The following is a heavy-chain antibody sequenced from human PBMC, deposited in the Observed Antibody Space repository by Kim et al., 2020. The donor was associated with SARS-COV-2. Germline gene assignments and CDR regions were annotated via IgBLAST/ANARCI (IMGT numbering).Heavy chain of an antibody. CDR3: AKDCDYDSSGYPTYYYYGIDG. Sequence: GGSLRLSCAASGFTFSSYGMHWVRQAPGKGLEWVAVIWYDGSNKYYADSVKGRFTISRDNSKNTLYLQMNSLRDEDTAVYYCAKDCDYDSSGYPTYYYYGIDGWVQATTVTLS. D-gene: IGHD3-22*01. J-gene: IGHJ6*02. CDR1: GFTFSSYG. V-gene: IGHV3-33*06. CDR2: IWYDGSNK.